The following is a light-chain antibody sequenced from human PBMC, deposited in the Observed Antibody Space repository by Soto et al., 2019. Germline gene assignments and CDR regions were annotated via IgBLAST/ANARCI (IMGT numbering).Light chain of an antibody. CDR1: SSNIATNT. J-gene: IGLJ1*01. CDR3: AAWDDSLNGYV. CDR2: SYN. V-gene: IGLV1-44*01. Sequence: SVLTQPPSASGTPGQRVTISCSGSSSNIATNTVIWYQQLPGTAPKLLIFSYNQRPSGVPDRFSGSKSGTSASLAISGLQSEDEAHYYCAAWDDSLNGYVFGTGTKVTVL.